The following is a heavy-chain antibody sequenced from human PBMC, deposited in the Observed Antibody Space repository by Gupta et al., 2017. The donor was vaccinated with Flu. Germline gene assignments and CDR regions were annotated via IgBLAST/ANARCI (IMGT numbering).Heavy chain of an antibody. CDR1: GGSFSGYY. CDR2: INHSGST. Sequence: QVQLQQWGAGLLKPSETLSLTCAVYGGSFSGYYWSWIRQPPGKGLEWIGEINHSGSTNYNPSLKSRVTISVDTSKNQFSLKLSSVTAADTAVYYCARIGLKRLGGPGWFDPWGQGTLVTVSS. D-gene: IGHD7-27*01. J-gene: IGHJ5*02. CDR3: ARIGLKRLGGPGWFDP. V-gene: IGHV4-34*01.